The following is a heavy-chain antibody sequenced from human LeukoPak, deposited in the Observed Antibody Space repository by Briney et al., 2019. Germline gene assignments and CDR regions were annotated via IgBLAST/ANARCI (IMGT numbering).Heavy chain of an antibody. J-gene: IGHJ6*02. CDR1: GFTFSSYG. Sequence: PGGSLRLSCAASGFTFSSYGMHWVRQAPGKGLEWVAVIWYDGSNKYYADSVKGRFTISRDNSKNTLYLQMNSLRAEDTAVYYCAREHCSGGSCRNKNYYYYYSMDVWGQGTTVTVSS. V-gene: IGHV3-33*01. CDR3: AREHCSGGSCRNKNYYYYYSMDV. CDR2: IWYDGSNK. D-gene: IGHD2-15*01.